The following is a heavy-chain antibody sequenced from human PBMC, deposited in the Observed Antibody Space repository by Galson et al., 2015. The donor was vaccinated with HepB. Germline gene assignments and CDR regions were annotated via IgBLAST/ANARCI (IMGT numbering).Heavy chain of an antibody. CDR2: IYPGDSDT. D-gene: IGHD6-13*01. CDR3: ARLKMRAAGTSRYFDY. V-gene: IGHV5-51*03. J-gene: IGHJ4*02. Sequence: QSGAEVKKPGESLKISCKGSGYSFTSYWIGWVRQMPGKGLEWMGIIYPGDSDTRYSPSFQGQVTISADKSISTAYLQWSSLKASDPAMYYCARLKMRAAGTSRYFDYWGQGTLVTVSS. CDR1: GYSFTSYW.